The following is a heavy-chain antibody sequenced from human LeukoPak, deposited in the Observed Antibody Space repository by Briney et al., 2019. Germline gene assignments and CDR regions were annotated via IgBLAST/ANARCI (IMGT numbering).Heavy chain of an antibody. D-gene: IGHD6-19*01. CDR1: GFTFSSYG. V-gene: IGHV3-30*18. J-gene: IGHJ4*02. Sequence: GGSLRLSCAASGFTFSSYGMHWVRQAPGKGLEWVAVISCDGSNKYYADSVKGRFTISRDNSKNTLYLQMNSLRAEDTAVYYCAKDIRSIAVAVPFDYWGQGTLVTVSS. CDR2: ISCDGSNK. CDR3: AKDIRSIAVAVPFDY.